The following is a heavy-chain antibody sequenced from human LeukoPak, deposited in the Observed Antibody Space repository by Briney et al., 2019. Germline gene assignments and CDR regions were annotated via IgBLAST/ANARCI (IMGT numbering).Heavy chain of an antibody. D-gene: IGHD3-22*01. V-gene: IGHV3-53*01. CDR2: IYSGGST. J-gene: IGHJ4*02. CDR1: GFTVSSNY. Sequence: GGSLRLSCAASGFTVSSNYMSWVRQTPGKGLEWVSVIYSGGSTYYADSVKGRFTTSRDNSKNTLFLQMNSLRAEDTAVYYCARAMGVGGYYYDYWGQGTLVTASS. CDR3: ARAMGVGGYYYDY.